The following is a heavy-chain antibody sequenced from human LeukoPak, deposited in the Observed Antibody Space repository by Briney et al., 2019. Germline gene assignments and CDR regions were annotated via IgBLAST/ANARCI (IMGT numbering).Heavy chain of an antibody. Sequence: PGGSLRLSCAASGFTFSSYAMSWVRQAPGKGLEWVSAISGSGGSTYYADSVKGRFTISRDNSKNTLYLQMNSLRAEDTAVYYCAKDAILMTGWAYYYYMDVWGKGTTVTISS. D-gene: IGHD3-9*01. CDR3: AKDAILMTGWAYYYYMDV. V-gene: IGHV3-23*01. CDR2: ISGSGGST. CDR1: GFTFSSYA. J-gene: IGHJ6*03.